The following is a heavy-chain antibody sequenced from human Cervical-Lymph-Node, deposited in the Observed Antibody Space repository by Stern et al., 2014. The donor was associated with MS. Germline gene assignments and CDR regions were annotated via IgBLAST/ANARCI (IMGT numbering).Heavy chain of an antibody. CDR2: IWYDGSNK. CDR3: AKGDSSSPLEY. Sequence: VQLLESGGGVVQPGRSLRISCAASGFTFSSYGIHWVRQTPGKGLEGVAGIWYDGSNKYYADSVKGRFTISRYNSENTVYLQMNSLRPEDTAVYYCAKGDSSSPLEYWGQGTLVTVSS. CDR1: GFTFSSYG. D-gene: IGHD6-6*01. V-gene: IGHV3-33*06. J-gene: IGHJ4*02.